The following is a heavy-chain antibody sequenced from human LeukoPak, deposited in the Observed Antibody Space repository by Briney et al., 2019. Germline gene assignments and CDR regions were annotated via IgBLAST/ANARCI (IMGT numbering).Heavy chain of an antibody. CDR3: ARDDYGDYGEFDY. Sequence: SETLSLTCTVSGGSISSSSYYWGWIRQPPGKGLEWIGSIYYSGSTYYNPSLKSRVTISVDTSKNQFSLKLSSVTAADTAVYYCARDDYGDYGEFDYRGQGTLVTVSS. V-gene: IGHV4-39*07. CDR2: IYYSGST. CDR1: GGSISSSSYY. J-gene: IGHJ4*02. D-gene: IGHD4-17*01.